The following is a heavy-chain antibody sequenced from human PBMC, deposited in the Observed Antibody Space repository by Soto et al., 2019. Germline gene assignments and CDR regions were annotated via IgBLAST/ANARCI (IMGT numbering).Heavy chain of an antibody. J-gene: IGHJ6*02. CDR2: IYPGDSDT. CDR3: ASVSSSLLDYDYYGMDV. V-gene: IGHV5-51*01. Sequence: GAYLKISCKGSGYSFTSYWIGWVRQMPGKGLEWMGIIYPGDSDTRYIPSFQGQVTISADKSISTAYLQWSSLKASDAAMYYCASVSSSLLDYDYYGMDVGGPGTTATV. CDR1: GYSFTSYW. D-gene: IGHD3-3*01.